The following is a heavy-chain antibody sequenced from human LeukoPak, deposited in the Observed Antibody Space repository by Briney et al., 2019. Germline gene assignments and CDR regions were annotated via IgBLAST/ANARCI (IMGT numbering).Heavy chain of an antibody. CDR2: ISSSGSTI. CDR3: AELGITMIGGV. J-gene: IGHJ6*04. Sequence: QPGGSLRLSCAASGFTFSNYEMSWVRQAPGKGLEWVSYISSSGSTIYYADSVKGRFTISRDNAKNSLYLQMNSLRAEDTAVYYCAELGITMIGGVWGKGTTVTISS. V-gene: IGHV3-48*03. D-gene: IGHD3-10*02. CDR1: GFTFSNYE.